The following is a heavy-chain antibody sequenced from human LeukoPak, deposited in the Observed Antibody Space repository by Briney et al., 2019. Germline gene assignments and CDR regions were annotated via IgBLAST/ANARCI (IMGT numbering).Heavy chain of an antibody. D-gene: IGHD4-11*01. CDR1: GGTFSSHT. Sequence: SVKVSCKASGGTFSSHTISWVRQAPGQGLEWMGRIIPILGIANYAQKFQGRVTITADKSTSTAYMELSSLRSEDTAVYYCARPSSTDGYYYYGMDVWGQGTTVTVSS. CDR3: ARPSSTDGYYYYGMDV. CDR2: IIPILGIA. J-gene: IGHJ6*02. V-gene: IGHV1-69*02.